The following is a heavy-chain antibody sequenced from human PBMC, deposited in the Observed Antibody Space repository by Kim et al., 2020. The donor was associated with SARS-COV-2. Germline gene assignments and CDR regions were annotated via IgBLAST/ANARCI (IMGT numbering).Heavy chain of an antibody. V-gene: IGHV5-10-1*01. CDR1: GYSFTSYW. Sequence: GESLKISCKGSGYSFTSYWISWVRQMPGKGLEWMGRIDPSDSYTNYSPSFQGHVTISADKSISTAYLQWSSLKASDTAMYYCAGQKTPYYYYYGMDVWAQGTTVTVSS. J-gene: IGHJ6*02. CDR2: IDPSDSYT. CDR3: AGQKTPYYYYYGMDV.